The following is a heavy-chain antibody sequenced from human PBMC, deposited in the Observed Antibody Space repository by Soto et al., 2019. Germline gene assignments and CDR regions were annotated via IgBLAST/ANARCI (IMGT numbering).Heavy chain of an antibody. Sequence: GGSLRLSCVASGFSLANYPMNWVRQTPGKGLEWISYSSPRGDTIYYADSGEGRFTISRDNARNSLSLHMSSLRDEDSAPYYCAKGPHTNVGWPYYFESWGQGLTVTVAS. CDR1: GFSLANYP. CDR2: SSPRGDTI. J-gene: IGHJ4*02. CDR3: AKGPHTNVGWPYYFES. V-gene: IGHV3-48*02. D-gene: IGHD6-19*01.